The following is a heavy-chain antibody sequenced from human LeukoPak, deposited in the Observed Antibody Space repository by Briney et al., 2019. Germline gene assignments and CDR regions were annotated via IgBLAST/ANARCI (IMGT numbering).Heavy chain of an antibody. CDR3: AKDYYDSSGYPDDAFDI. V-gene: IGHV3-23*01. J-gene: IGHJ3*02. CDR2: ISGSGGST. CDR1: GFTFSSYA. Sequence: GGSLRLSCAASGFTFSSYAMSWVRQAPGKGLEWVSAISGSGGSTYYADSVKGRFTISRDNSKNTLYLQMNSLRAEDTAVYYCAKDYYDSSGYPDDAFDIWGQGTMVTVSS. D-gene: IGHD3-22*01.